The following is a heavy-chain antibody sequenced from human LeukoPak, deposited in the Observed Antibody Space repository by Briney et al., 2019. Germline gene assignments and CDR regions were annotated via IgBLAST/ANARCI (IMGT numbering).Heavy chain of an antibody. CDR3: ARSTRRLREPTPFDP. CDR2: ISAYNGNT. D-gene: IGHD3-16*01. CDR1: GYTFTSYG. Sequence: ASVKVSCKASGYTFTSYGISWVRQAPGQGLEWMGWISAYNGNTNYAQKPQGRVTMTTDTSTSTAYMELRSLRSDDTAVYYCARSTRRLREPTPFDPWGQGTLVTVSS. V-gene: IGHV1-18*01. J-gene: IGHJ5*02.